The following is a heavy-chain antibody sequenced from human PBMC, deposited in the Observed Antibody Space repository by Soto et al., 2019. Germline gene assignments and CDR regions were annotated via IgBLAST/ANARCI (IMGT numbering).Heavy chain of an antibody. CDR2: IYYSGRT. J-gene: IGHJ4*02. CDR1: GGSIRDYF. CDR3: ARVGGDDFGDSGGFDY. Sequence: PSETLSLTCTVSGGSIRDYFWTWIRQPPGKGLEWIGYIYYSGRTTYNPSLKSRVSISVDTSKNHFSLQLRSVTAANTAVYYCARVGGDDFGDSGGFDYWGQGTLVNVST. V-gene: IGHV4-59*01. D-gene: IGHD4-17*01.